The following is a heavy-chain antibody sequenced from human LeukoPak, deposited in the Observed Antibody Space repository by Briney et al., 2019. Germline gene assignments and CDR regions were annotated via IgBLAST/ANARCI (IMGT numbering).Heavy chain of an antibody. Sequence: GASVKVSCKVSGYTLTELSMHWVRQAPGKGLEWMGGFDPEDGETIYAQKFQGRVTMTEDTSTDTAYMELSSLRSEDTAVYYCAAQIGSYYDNYLDYWGQGTLVTVSS. D-gene: IGHD1-26*01. J-gene: IGHJ4*02. CDR3: AAQIGSYYDNYLDY. CDR2: FDPEDGET. CDR1: GYTLTELS. V-gene: IGHV1-24*01.